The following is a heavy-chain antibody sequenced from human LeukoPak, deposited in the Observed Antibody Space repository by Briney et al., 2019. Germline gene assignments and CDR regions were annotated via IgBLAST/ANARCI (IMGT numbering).Heavy chain of an antibody. CDR3: AKDIFWDIVGGAFDI. Sequence: PGRSLRLSCAASGFTFDDYAMHWVRQAPGKGLEWVSGISWNSGSIGYADSVKGRFTISRDNAKNSLYLQMNSLRAEDMALYYCAKDIFWDIVGGAFDIWGQGTMVTVSS. CDR1: GFTFDDYA. CDR2: ISWNSGSI. J-gene: IGHJ3*02. D-gene: IGHD5-12*01. V-gene: IGHV3-9*03.